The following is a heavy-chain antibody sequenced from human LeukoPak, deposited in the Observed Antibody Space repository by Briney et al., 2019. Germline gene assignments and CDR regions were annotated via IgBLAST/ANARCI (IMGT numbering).Heavy chain of an antibody. D-gene: IGHD3-10*01. CDR1: GFTFSSYS. V-gene: IGHV3-21*01. CDR3: ARGVGGFENWFDP. J-gene: IGHJ5*02. Sequence: PGGSLSLSCAASGFTFSSYSMNWVRQAPGKGLEWVSSISSSSSYIYYADSVKGRFTISRDNAKNSLYLQMNSLRAEDTAVYYCARGVGGFENWFDPWGQGTLVTVSS. CDR2: ISSSSSYI.